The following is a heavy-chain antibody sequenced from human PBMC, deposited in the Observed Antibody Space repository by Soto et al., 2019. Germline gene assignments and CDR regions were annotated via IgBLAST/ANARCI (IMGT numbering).Heavy chain of an antibody. J-gene: IGHJ2*01. V-gene: IGHV4-4*02. Sequence: SETLSLTCAVSSGSISSSNWWSWVRQPPGKGLEWIGEIYHSGSTIYNPSLKSRVTISVDKSKNQFSLKLSSVTAADTAVYYCARGVIFSSGWYYWYFDLWGRGTLVTVSS. CDR3: ARGVIFSSGWYYWYFDL. CDR2: IYHSGST. D-gene: IGHD6-19*01. CDR1: SGSISSSNW.